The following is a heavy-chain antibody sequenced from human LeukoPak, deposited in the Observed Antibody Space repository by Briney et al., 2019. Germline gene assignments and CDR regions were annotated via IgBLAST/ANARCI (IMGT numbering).Heavy chain of an antibody. CDR3: ARQSPYYYDSSGYYWFEP. CDR1: GGSISSYY. D-gene: IGHD3-22*01. J-gene: IGHJ5*02. Sequence: SETLSLTCTVSGGSISSYYWSWIRQPPGKGLEWIGYIYYSGSTNYNSSLKSRVTISVETSKNQFSLKLSSVTAANTAVYYCARQSPYYYDSSGYYWFEPWGQGTLVTVSS. CDR2: IYYSGST. V-gene: IGHV4-59*08.